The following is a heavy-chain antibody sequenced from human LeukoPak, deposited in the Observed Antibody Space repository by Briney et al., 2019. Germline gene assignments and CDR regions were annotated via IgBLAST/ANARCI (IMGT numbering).Heavy chain of an antibody. Sequence: SETLSLTCTVSGGSISSSSYYWGWIRQPPGKGLEWIGSIYYSGSTYYNPSLKSRVTISVDTSKNQFSLKLTSVTAADTAVYYCARTPGYSRSYRYWGQGILVTVSS. CDR2: IYYSGST. V-gene: IGHV4-39*07. CDR3: ARTPGYSRSYRY. J-gene: IGHJ4*02. CDR1: GGSISSSSYY. D-gene: IGHD6-6*01.